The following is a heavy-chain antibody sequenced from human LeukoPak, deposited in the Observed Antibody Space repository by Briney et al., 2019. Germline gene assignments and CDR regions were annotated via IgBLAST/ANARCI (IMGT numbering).Heavy chain of an antibody. V-gene: IGHV4-61*02. Sequence: SQTLSLTCTVSGGSISSGSYYWSWIRQPAGKGLEWIGRIYTSGSTNYNPSLKSRVTISVDTSKNQFSLKLSSVTAADTAEYYCAREAAVAGTDYYGMDVWGQGTTVTVSS. D-gene: IGHD6-19*01. CDR3: AREAAVAGTDYYGMDV. CDR1: GGSISSGSYY. J-gene: IGHJ6*02. CDR2: IYTSGST.